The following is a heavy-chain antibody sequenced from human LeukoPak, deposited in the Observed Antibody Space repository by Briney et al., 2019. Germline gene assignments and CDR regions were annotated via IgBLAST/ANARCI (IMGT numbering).Heavy chain of an antibody. CDR3: ATGSVRYSASWYSQEGDY. J-gene: IGHJ4*02. Sequence: PGGSLRLSCAASGFTFSSYGMHWVCQAPGKGLEWVAFIRYDGSNKYYADSVKGRFTISRDNAKNSLYLQMNSLRAEDTAVYYCATGSVRYSASWYSQEGDYWGQGTLVTVSS. CDR1: GFTFSSYG. CDR2: IRYDGSNK. D-gene: IGHD6-13*01. V-gene: IGHV3-30*02.